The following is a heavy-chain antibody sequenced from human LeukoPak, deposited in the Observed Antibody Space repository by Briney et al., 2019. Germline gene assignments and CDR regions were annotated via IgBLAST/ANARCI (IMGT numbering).Heavy chain of an antibody. CDR2: IWFDGTNK. Sequence: GRSLRLSCAASGFTFSSYGIHWVRQAPGKGLEWVAVIWFDGTNKNYADSVKGRFTISRDNSKNTVYLQINSLRAGDTAVYYCARDAGYSYGAYYFDYWGQGTLVTVS. CDR1: GFTFSSYG. D-gene: IGHD5-18*01. CDR3: ARDAGYSYGAYYFDY. J-gene: IGHJ4*02. V-gene: IGHV3-33*01.